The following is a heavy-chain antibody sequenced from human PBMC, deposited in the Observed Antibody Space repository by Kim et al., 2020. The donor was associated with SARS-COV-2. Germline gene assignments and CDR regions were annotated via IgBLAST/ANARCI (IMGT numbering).Heavy chain of an antibody. CDR2: ISGSGGST. Sequence: GGSLRLSCAASGFTFSSYAMSWVRQAPGKGLEWVSAISGSGGSTYYADSVKGRFTISRDNSKNTLYLQMNSLRAEDTAVYYCANVNSGSYWVWHPNDYWGQGTLVTVSS. CDR1: GFTFSSYA. V-gene: IGHV3-23*01. J-gene: IGHJ4*02. CDR3: ANVNSGSYWVWHPNDY. D-gene: IGHD1-26*01.